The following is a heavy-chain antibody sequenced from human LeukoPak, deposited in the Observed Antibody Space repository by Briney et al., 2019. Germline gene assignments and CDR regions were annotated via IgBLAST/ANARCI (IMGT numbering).Heavy chain of an antibody. CDR3: ARGPYDILTGPLPTRNLALGY. Sequence: GGSLRLSCAASGFTFSSYAMHWVRQAPGKGLEWVAVISYDGGNKYYADSVKGRFTISRDNAKNTLYLQMNSLRAEDTAVYYCARGPYDILTGPLPTRNLALGYWGQGTLVTVSS. CDR1: GFTFSSYA. CDR2: ISYDGGNK. D-gene: IGHD3-9*01. V-gene: IGHV3-30-3*01. J-gene: IGHJ4*02.